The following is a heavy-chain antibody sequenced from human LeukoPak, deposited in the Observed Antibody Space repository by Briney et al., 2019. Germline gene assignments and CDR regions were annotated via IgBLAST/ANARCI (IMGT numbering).Heavy chain of an antibody. CDR3: ARLSGFGSSCYFLPTDC. Sequence: ASVKVSCKASGYTFTSYGINWVRQAPGEGLEWMGWISADNGNTNYAQKFQGRVTMTTDTSTSTAYMELRSLRSDDTAVYYCARLSGFGSSCYFLPTDCWGQGPLVTVPS. D-gene: IGHD6-13*01. V-gene: IGHV1-18*01. CDR1: GYTFTSYG. CDR2: ISADNGNT. J-gene: IGHJ4*02.